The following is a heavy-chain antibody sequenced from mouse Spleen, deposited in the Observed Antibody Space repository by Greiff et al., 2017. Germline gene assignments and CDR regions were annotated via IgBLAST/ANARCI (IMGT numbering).Heavy chain of an antibody. D-gene: IGHD3-2*01. CDR1: GYTFTSYW. CDR2: IDPSDSYT. V-gene: IGHV1-69*02. CDR3: ARPDRQLGPPFAY. J-gene: IGHJ3*01. Sequence: QVQLQQSGAELVKPGASVKLSCKASGYTFTSYWMHWVKQRPGQGLEWIGEIDPSDSYTNYNQKFKGKATLTVDKSSSTAYMQLSSLTSEDSAVYYCARPDRQLGPPFAYWGQGTLVTVSA.